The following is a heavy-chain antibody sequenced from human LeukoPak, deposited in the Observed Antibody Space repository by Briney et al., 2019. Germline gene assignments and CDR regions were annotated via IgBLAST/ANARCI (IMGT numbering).Heavy chain of an antibody. CDR2: IKQDGSEK. CDR1: RFTFSSYW. D-gene: IGHD3-9*01. CDR3: ARMNYDIFTGPNWFDP. J-gene: IGHJ5*02. Sequence: GGSLRLSCADSRFTFSSYWMRWVRQAPGKGLEWVDNIKQDGSEKYYVDSVKGRFTISRDNAKNSLYLQMNSLRAEDTAVYYCARMNYDIFTGPNWFDPWGLRTLVTVSS. V-gene: IGHV3-7*01.